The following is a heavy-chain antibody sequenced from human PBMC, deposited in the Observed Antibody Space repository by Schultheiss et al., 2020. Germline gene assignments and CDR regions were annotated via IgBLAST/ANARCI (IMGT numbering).Heavy chain of an antibody. CDR2: IYYSGST. J-gene: IGHJ4*02. Sequence: SQTLSLTCAVYGGSFSGYYWSWIRQPPGKGLEWIGSIYYSGSTSYNPSLKSRVTMSVDTSKNQFSLKLSSVTAADTAVYYCSSCYSRRLELLGSQSTRFDYWGQGTLVTVSS. V-gene: IGHV4-34*11. CDR3: SSCYSRRLELLGSQSTRFDY. D-gene: IGHD3-16*01. CDR1: GGSFSGYY.